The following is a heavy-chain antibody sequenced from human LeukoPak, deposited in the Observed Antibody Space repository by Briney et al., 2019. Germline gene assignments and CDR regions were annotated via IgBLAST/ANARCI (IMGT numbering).Heavy chain of an antibody. Sequence: GGSLRLYWAASGFTFSSYSMNWVRQAPGKGLEWVSSISSSSSYIYYADSVKGRFTISRDNAKNSLYLQMNSLRAEDTAVYYCARGWLRNAFDIWGQGTMVTVSS. CDR1: GFTFSSYS. CDR2: ISSSSSYI. CDR3: ARGWLRNAFDI. D-gene: IGHD5-12*01. J-gene: IGHJ3*02. V-gene: IGHV3-21*01.